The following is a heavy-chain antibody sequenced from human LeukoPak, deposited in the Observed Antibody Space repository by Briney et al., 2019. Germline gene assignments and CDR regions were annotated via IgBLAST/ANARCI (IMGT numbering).Heavy chain of an antibody. J-gene: IGHJ5*02. Sequence: SETLSLTCTVSGGSISSYYWSWIRQPPGKGLEWIGYIYYSGSTNYNPSLKSRVTISVDTSKNQFSLKLSSVTAADTAVYYCARGPYYYDSSGYYPKAFPWGRGTLVTVSS. D-gene: IGHD3-22*01. CDR3: ARGPYYYDSSGYYPKAFP. CDR1: GGSISSYY. V-gene: IGHV4-59*01. CDR2: IYYSGST.